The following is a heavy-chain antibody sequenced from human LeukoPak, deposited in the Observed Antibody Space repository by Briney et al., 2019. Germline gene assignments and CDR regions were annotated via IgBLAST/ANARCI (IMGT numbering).Heavy chain of an antibody. CDR2: ISYDGSNK. CDR1: GFTFSSYA. CDR3: ARDLAVAGQSPFDY. Sequence: GRSLRLSCAASGFTFSSYAMHWVRQAPGKGLEWVAVISYDGSNKYYADPVKGRFTISRDNSKNTLYLQMNSLRAEDTAVYYCARDLAVAGQSPFDYWGQGTLVTVSS. V-gene: IGHV3-30-3*01. J-gene: IGHJ4*02. D-gene: IGHD6-19*01.